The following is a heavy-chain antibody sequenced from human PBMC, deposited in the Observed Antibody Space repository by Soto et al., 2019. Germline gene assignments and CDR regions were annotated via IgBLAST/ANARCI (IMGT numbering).Heavy chain of an antibody. CDR1: GGSISSYY. V-gene: IGHV4-59*01. Sequence: SETLSLTCTVSGGSISSYYWSWIRQPPGKGLEWIGYIYYSGSTNYNPSLKSRVTISVDTSKNQFSLKLSSVTAADTAVYYCARGREMATISGDYWGQGTLVTVPS. CDR3: ARGREMATISGDY. CDR2: IYYSGST. D-gene: IGHD5-12*01. J-gene: IGHJ4*02.